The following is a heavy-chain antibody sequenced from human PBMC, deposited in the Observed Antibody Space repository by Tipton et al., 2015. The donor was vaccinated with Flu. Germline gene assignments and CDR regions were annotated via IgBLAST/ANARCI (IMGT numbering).Heavy chain of an antibody. Sequence: TLSLTCTVSGGSISSGSYYWSWIRQPAGKGLEWIGRIYSSGSTNYNPSLKSRVTMSVDTSRNQFSLRLTSVTAADTAVYYCARLLREYGLGRGFFDYWGQGTLVTVSS. CDR1: GGSISSGSYY. CDR3: ARLLREYGLGRGFFDY. CDR2: IYSSGST. J-gene: IGHJ4*02. V-gene: IGHV4-61*02. D-gene: IGHD3-10*01.